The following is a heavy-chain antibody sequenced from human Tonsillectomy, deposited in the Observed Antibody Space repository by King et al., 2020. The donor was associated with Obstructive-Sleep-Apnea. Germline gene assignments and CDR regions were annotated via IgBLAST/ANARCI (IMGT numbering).Heavy chain of an antibody. Sequence: VQLVESGGGVVQPGRSLRLSCAAAGFTFSSYGMHWVRQAPGKGLEWVAFIRYDGRYKYYADSVKGRLNIPRYKSKNTLYLQMNSLRAEDTAVYYCAKDKDLDYDSSAYYYVGSDYWGQGTLVTVSS. V-gene: IGHV3-30*02. D-gene: IGHD3-22*01. CDR3: AKDKDLDYDSSAYYYVGSDY. J-gene: IGHJ4*02. CDR1: GFTFSSYG. CDR2: IRYDGRYK.